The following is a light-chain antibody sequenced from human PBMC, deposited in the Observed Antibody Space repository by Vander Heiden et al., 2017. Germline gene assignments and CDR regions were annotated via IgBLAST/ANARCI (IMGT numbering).Light chain of an antibody. J-gene: IGLJ1*01. Sequence: QSALTQPASVSGFPGQSITISCTGTSSDVGGYNYVSWYQQHPGKAPKLMIYEVSNRPSGVSNRFSGSKSGNTASLTISGLQAEDEVDYYCSSYTSSSTLVFGTGTKVTVL. V-gene: IGLV2-14*01. CDR2: EVS. CDR3: SSYTSSSTLV. CDR1: SSDVGGYNY.